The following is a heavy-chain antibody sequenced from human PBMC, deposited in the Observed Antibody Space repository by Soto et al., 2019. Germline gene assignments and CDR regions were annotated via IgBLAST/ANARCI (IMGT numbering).Heavy chain of an antibody. V-gene: IGHV3-33*01. D-gene: IGHD2-2*01. J-gene: IGHJ4*02. CDR3: ARDRGVVVPAALDY. Sequence: GGSLRLSCAASGFTFSSYGMHWVRQAPGKGLEWVAVIWYDGSNKYYADSVKGRFTISRDNSKNTLYLQMNSLRAEDTAVYYCARDRGVVVPAALDYWGQGTLVTVS. CDR2: IWYDGSNK. CDR1: GFTFSSYG.